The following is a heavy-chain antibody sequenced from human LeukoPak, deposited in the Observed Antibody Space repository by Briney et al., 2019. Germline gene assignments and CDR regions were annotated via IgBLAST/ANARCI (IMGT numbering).Heavy chain of an antibody. D-gene: IGHD6-13*01. CDR3: AKSGGEQQIARGRYYYYMDV. J-gene: IGHJ6*03. CDR1: GFTFSSYG. V-gene: IGHV3-30*18. Sequence: GRSLRLSCAASGFTFSSYGMHWVRQAPGKGLEWVAVISYDGSNKYYADSVKGRFTISRDNSKNTLYLQMNSLRAEDTAVYYCAKSGGEQQIARGRYYYYMDVWGKGTTVTVSS. CDR2: ISYDGSNK.